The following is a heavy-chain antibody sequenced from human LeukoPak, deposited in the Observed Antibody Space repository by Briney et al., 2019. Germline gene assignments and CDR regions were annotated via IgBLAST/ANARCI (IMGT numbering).Heavy chain of an antibody. CDR1: GFTFTDYW. Sequence: GGSLRLSCAASGFTFTDYWMSWVRQAPGKGLEWVSAISGSGGSTYYADSVKGRFTISRDNSKNTLYLQMNSLRAEDTAVYYCATTLPFGELFAYWGQGTLVTVSS. D-gene: IGHD3-10*01. CDR2: ISGSGGST. J-gene: IGHJ4*02. CDR3: ATTLPFGELFAY. V-gene: IGHV3-23*01.